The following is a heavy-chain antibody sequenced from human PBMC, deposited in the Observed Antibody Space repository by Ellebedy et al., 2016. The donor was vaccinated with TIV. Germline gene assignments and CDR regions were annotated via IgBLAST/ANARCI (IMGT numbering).Heavy chain of an antibody. CDR2: IWHDGSKK. CDR3: ARDWSGYFDP. CDR1: GFPFSRDG. J-gene: IGHJ5*02. D-gene: IGHD3-3*01. V-gene: IGHV3-33*01. Sequence: GESLKISCAASGFPFSRDGMHWVRQAPGKGLEWVAVIWHDGSKKYYADSVKGRFTISRDNSKNTLYLQMNSLRAEDTAVYYCARDWSGYFDPWGQGTLVTVSS.